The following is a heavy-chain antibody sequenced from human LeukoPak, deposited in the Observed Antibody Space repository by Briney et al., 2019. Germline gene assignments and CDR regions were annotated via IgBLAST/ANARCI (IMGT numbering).Heavy chain of an antibody. CDR1: GFTFSSYA. V-gene: IGHV3-23*01. Sequence: GGSLRLSCAASGFTFSSYAMSWVRQAPGKGLEWVSAISGSGGSTYYADSVKGRFTISRDNSMNTLYLQMNSLRAEDTAVYYCAKDSGGYDFWSGYYRYWGQGTLVTVSS. CDR3: AKDSGGYDFWSGYYRY. D-gene: IGHD3-3*01. J-gene: IGHJ4*02. CDR2: ISGSGGST.